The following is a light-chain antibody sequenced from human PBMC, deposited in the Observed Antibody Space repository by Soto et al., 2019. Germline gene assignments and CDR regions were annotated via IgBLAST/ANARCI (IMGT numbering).Light chain of an antibody. Sequence: EIQMTQSPSTLSASVGYRGTLTCRSSQSISSWLAWYQQKPGKAPKLLIYDASSLESGVPSRFSGSGSGTEFTLTISSLQTDDFATYYCKQYNSYPITFGKWTRLEIK. J-gene: IGKJ5*01. CDR3: KQYNSYPIT. V-gene: IGKV1-5*01. CDR2: DAS. CDR1: QSISSW.